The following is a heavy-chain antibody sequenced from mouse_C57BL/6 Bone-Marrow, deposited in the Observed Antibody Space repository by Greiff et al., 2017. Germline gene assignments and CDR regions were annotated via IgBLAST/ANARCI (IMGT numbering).Heavy chain of an antibody. CDR1: GFTFSSYA. CDR2: ISDGGSYT. J-gene: IGHJ4*01. CDR3: ARGDAMDY. V-gene: IGHV5-4*01. Sequence: EVHLVESGGGLVKPGGSLKLSCAASGFTFSSYAMSWVRQTPEKRLEWVATISDGGSYTYYPDNVQGRFTISRDNAKNNLYLQMSHLKSEDTAMYYCARGDAMDYWGQGTSVTVSS.